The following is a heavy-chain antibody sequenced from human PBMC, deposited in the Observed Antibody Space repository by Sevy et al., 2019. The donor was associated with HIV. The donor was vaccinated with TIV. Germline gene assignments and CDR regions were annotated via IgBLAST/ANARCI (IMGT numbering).Heavy chain of an antibody. J-gene: IGHJ4*02. V-gene: IGHV3-23*01. CDR1: GFSFRTNG. Sequence: GGSLRLSCAGSGFSFRTNGMHWVRQAPGKGLEWVSTFSFGCGRINYADSVKGRFTISRDDSKNTLYLQMNSLRAEDTAVYYCAREGCTKPHDYWGQGTLVTVSS. CDR3: AREGCTKPHDY. CDR2: FSFGCGRI. D-gene: IGHD2-8*01.